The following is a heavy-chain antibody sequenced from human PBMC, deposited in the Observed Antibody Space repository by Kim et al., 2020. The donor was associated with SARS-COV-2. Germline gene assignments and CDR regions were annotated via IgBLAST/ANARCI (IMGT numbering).Heavy chain of an antibody. V-gene: IGHV3-15*01. CDR3: TTSPIAAGTDY. D-gene: IGHD6-13*01. CDR2: IKSKTDGGTT. CDR1: GFTFSNAW. J-gene: IGHJ4*02. Sequence: GGSLRLSCAASGFTFSNAWMSWVRQAPGKGLEWVGRIKSKTDGGTTDYAAPVKARFTISRDDSKNTLYLQMNSLKTEDTAVYYCTTSPIAAGTDYWGQGTPVSLSP.